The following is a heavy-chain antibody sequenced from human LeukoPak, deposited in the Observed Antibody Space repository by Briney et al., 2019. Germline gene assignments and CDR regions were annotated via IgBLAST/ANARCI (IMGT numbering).Heavy chain of an antibody. Sequence: ASVKVSCKASGYTFTGYYMHWVQQAPGQGLEWMGWINPNSGGTNYAQKFQGRVTMTRDTSISTAYMELSRLRSDDTAVYCCARALGEQWLVVQVWGQGTLVTVSS. CDR3: ARALGEQWLVVQV. CDR1: GYTFTGYY. D-gene: IGHD6-19*01. J-gene: IGHJ4*02. V-gene: IGHV1-2*02. CDR2: INPNSGGT.